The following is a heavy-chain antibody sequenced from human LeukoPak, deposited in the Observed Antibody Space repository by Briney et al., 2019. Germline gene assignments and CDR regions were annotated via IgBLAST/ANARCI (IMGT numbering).Heavy chain of an antibody. CDR3: AREANWGFAVGAFDI. Sequence: GGSLRLSCAASGFTVSSNYMSWVRHAPGKGLEGVSVIYSGGSTYYADSVKGRFTISRDNSKNTLYPQLNRLRAEDTAVYYCAREANWGFAVGAFDIWGQGPMVTVSS. J-gene: IGHJ3*02. CDR1: GFTVSSNY. D-gene: IGHD7-27*01. V-gene: IGHV3-66*01. CDR2: IYSGGST.